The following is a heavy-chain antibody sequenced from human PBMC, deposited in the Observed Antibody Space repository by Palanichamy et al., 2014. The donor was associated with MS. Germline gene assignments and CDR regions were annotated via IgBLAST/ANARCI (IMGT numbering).Heavy chain of an antibody. CDR2: IYYSGST. J-gene: IGHJ4*02. CDR1: GGSISNIGYY. Sequence: QVQLQGRGPGLVKPSQTLSLTCTVSGGSISNIGYYWSWIRQHPGKGLEWIGYIYYSGSTYYNPSLKSRVIISVDTSKNQFSLKLSSVTAADTAVYYCARDSVHSGIDYWGQGTLVTVSS. D-gene: IGHD5/OR15-5a*01. V-gene: IGHV4-31*03. CDR3: ARDSVHSGIDY.